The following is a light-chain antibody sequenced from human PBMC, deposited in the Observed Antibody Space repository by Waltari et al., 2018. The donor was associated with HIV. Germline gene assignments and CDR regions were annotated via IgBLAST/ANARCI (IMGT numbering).Light chain of an antibody. V-gene: IGKV4-1*01. Sequence: DIVMTQYPDSLALSLGERATITCKPSQSLFLSSIRKNYLAWYQQKPGQPPKLLIYWASTRESGVPDRFSGSGSGTDFTLTITSLQAEDVAVYFCQQYYSTPQTFGPGTKLDIK. CDR2: WAS. CDR3: QQYYSTPQT. CDR1: QSLFLSSIRKNY. J-gene: IGKJ3*01.